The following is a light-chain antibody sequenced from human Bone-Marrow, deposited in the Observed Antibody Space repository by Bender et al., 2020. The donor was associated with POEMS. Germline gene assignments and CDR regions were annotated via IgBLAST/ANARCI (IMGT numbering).Light chain of an antibody. Sequence: QSALTQPASVSGSPGQSITISCTGTSRDVGGYNYVSWYQQHPGRAPKLMIYAVTTRPSGVSNRFSGSRSGTSASLAISGLQSEDEADYYCAVWDDSLNGWVFGGGTKLTVL. V-gene: IGLV2-14*03. CDR1: SRDVGGYNY. CDR2: AVT. CDR3: AVWDDSLNGWV. J-gene: IGLJ3*02.